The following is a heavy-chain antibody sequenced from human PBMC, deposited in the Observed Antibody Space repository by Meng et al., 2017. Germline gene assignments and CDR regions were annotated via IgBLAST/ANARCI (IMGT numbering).Heavy chain of an antibody. J-gene: IGHJ4*02. Sequence: LSCGGSLFKHGTSLMPSCGTSDFYSNNVSMSSGRQAPGRRLEWGGRINSNTDGGTEEYAAPVTGRITIARDNSKRTLYLQMSGLAIDDTGVYYCTWDDKAVSDYWGQGTLVTVSS. CDR2: INSNTDGGTE. V-gene: IGHV3-15*02. D-gene: IGHD1-26*01. CDR3: TWDDKAVSDY. CDR1: DFYSNNVS.